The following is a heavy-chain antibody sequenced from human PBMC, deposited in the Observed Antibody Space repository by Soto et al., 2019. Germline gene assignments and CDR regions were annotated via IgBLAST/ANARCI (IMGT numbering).Heavy chain of an antibody. J-gene: IGHJ4*02. CDR2: TYYTGKT. Sequence: QVQLQESGPGLVKTSETLSLTCTISGGTIGDYYWSWIRQPPGKDLEWIAYTYYTGKTDQNPSLEGRVYISLGTSRNQFSLNLRSVTAADTGVYYWVRKPNRAGSFDSWGSGVSVTVST. D-gene: IGHD6-25*01. CDR1: GGTIGDYY. CDR3: VRKPNRAGSFDS. V-gene: IGHV4-59*01.